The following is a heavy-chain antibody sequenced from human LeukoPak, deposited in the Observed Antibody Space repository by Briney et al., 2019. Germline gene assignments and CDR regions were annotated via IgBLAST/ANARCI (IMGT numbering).Heavy chain of an antibody. D-gene: IGHD3-3*01. V-gene: IGHV3-53*01. CDR3: AGVGITNFGVVML. J-gene: IGHJ4*02. CDR2: IYSGGNT. CDR1: GFTVSSNY. Sequence: GGSLTLSCAASGFTVSSNYMSWVRQPPGKGLEWVSIIYSGGNTYYADSLKGRFTISIDNSNNPLYLQMNSLRTEDTPVYYCAGVGITNFGVVMLWGQGTLVTVSS.